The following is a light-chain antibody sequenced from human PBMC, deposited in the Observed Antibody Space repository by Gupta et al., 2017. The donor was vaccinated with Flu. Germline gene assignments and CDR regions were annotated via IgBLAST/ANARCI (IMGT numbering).Light chain of an antibody. CDR2: KAS. Sequence: PATLSASVGDRVTITCRASQSSDSWLAWYQQKPGKAPKLLIYKASNVESGVPSRFSGSGSGTEFTLTISSLQPDDFATYYCQQERSYPWTFGQGTTVEIK. J-gene: IGKJ1*01. CDR3: QQERSYPWT. V-gene: IGKV1-5*03. CDR1: QSSDSW.